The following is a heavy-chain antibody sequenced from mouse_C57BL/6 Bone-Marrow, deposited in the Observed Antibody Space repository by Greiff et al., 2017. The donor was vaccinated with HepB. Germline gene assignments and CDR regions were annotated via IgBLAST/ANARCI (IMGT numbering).Heavy chain of an antibody. CDR2: IDPENGDT. V-gene: IGHV14-4*01. D-gene: IGHD1-1*01. Sequence: PLQQSGAELVRPGASVKLSCTASGFNIKDDYMHWVKQRPEQGLEWLGWIDPENGDTEYASKFKGKATITADTSSNTAYLQLSSLTSEDTAVYYCTTHYGSSYLFAYWGQGTLVTVSA. J-gene: IGHJ3*01. CDR3: TTHYGSSYLFAY. CDR1: GFNIKDDY.